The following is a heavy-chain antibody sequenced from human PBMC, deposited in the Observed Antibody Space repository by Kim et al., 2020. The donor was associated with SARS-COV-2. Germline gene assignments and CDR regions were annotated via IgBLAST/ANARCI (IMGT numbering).Heavy chain of an antibody. D-gene: IGHD3-16*01. V-gene: IGHV3-13*01. Sequence: TDYAGTVKGRFTISLDRDKKSLYLQMNNLGAGDTAVYYCARVLRGPWRIDLWGRGTLVSVSS. CDR3: ARVLRGPWRIDL. CDR2: T. J-gene: IGHJ2*01.